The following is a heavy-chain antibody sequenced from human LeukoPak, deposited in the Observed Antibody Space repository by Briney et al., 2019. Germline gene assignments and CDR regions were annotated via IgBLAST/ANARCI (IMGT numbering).Heavy chain of an antibody. CDR1: GFTFSSYA. CDR3: ARAGRVWSTSCQWLDP. CDR2: ISYDGSNK. J-gene: IGHJ5*02. Sequence: GGSLRLSCAASGFTFSSYAMHWVRQAPGKGLEWVAVISYDGSNKYYADSVKGRFTISRDNSKNTLYLQMNSLRAEDTAVYYCARAGRVWSTSCQWLDPWGQGTLVTVSS. V-gene: IGHV3-30*01. D-gene: IGHD2-2*01.